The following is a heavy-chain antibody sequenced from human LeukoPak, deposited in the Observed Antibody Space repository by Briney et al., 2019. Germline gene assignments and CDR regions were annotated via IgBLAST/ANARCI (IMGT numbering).Heavy chain of an antibody. CDR2: IYHSGST. CDR3: ANGGYCSVTSCYPKWFDP. Sequence: SETLSLTCTVSGCSISSYHWSWIRQPPGKGLEWIGYIYHSGSTNYNPSLKSRVTMSVDTSKNQFSLKLRSVTAADTAVYYCANGGYCSVTSCYPKWFDPWGQGTLVTVSS. CDR1: GCSISSYH. V-gene: IGHV4-59*01. D-gene: IGHD2-2*01. J-gene: IGHJ5*02.